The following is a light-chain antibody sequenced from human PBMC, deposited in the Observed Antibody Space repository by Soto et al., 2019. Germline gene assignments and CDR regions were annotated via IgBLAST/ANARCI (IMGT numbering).Light chain of an antibody. J-gene: IGKJ4*01. CDR3: QQANSFPLT. V-gene: IGKV1D-12*01. Sequence: DIQMTQSPSSVSASVGDRVTITCRASQGINNWLAWYQQKPGEPPKLLIYTTSNLQSGVPSRFSGSGSGTDFTLTISSLQPEDFATYYGQQANSFPLTFGGGTKVEIK. CDR1: QGINNW. CDR2: TTS.